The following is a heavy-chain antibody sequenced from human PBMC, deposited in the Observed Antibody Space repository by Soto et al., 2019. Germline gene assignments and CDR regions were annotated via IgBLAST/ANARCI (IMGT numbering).Heavy chain of an antibody. J-gene: IGHJ4*02. Sequence: QVQLVQSGAEVKKPGASVKVSCKASGYTFTSYDINWVRQATGQGLEGMGWMNPNSGNTGYAQKFQGRVTMTRNTSISTAYMELSTLRSEDTAVYYCARERTSSWRFDYWGQGTLVTVSS. CDR1: GYTFTSYD. CDR2: MNPNSGNT. D-gene: IGHD6-13*01. V-gene: IGHV1-8*01. CDR3: ARERTSSWRFDY.